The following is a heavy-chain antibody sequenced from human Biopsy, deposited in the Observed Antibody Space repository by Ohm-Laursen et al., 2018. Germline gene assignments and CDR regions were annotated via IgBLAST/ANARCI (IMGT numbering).Heavy chain of an antibody. V-gene: IGHV1-69*06. CDR3: ATKLTGYFHH. CDR1: GGTFTNYG. D-gene: IGHD3-9*01. J-gene: IGHJ1*01. CDR2: NIPILGTG. Sequence: SVKVSCNTPGGTFTNYGVNWVRQAPGQGLEWLGGNIPILGTGNYAQKFQDRVTVAADTSTSTATMELRSLRSDDTAVYYCATKLTGYFHHWGQGTLVIVSS.